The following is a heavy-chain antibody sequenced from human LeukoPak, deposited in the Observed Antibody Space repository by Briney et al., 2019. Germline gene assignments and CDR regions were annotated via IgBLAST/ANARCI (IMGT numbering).Heavy chain of an antibody. CDR3: ARDGSGWVDY. J-gene: IGHJ4*02. CDR1: GYTFTXXA. CDR2: INAGNGNT. D-gene: IGHD6-19*01. Sequence: GYTFTXXAMHWXRQAPGQRREWMGWINAGNGNTKYSQKFQGRVTITRDTSASTAYMELSSLRSEDTAVYYCARDGSGWVDYWGQGTLVTVSS. V-gene: IGHV1-3*01.